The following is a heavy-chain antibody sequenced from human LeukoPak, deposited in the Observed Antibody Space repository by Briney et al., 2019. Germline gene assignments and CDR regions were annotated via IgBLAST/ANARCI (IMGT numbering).Heavy chain of an antibody. V-gene: IGHV4-4*07. D-gene: IGHD1-14*01. CDR3: ARTPGSWQFNK. Sequence: SETLSLTCTVSGGSIVSHYWNWIRQPAGRGLEWIGRIYTSGGTNYNPSLKSRVTISADTSKNQFSLKLTSVTAADTAVYYCARTPGSWQFNKWGQGTLVTVSS. CDR2: IYTSGGT. CDR1: GGSIVSHY. J-gene: IGHJ4*02.